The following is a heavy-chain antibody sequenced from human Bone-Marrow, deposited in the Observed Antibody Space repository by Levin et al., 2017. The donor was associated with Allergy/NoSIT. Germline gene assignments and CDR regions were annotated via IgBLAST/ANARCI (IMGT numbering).Heavy chain of an antibody. CDR2: VSGSGGAT. V-gene: IGHV3-23*01. CDR3: AKSYSSGWYVGGWFDP. Sequence: GGSLRLSCAASGFTFSSFAMNWVRQAPGKGLEWVAGVSGSGGATYYADPVKGRFIISRDNSKNTLYLQMNSLRAADTAVYFCAKSYSSGWYVGGWFDPWGQGTLVTVSS. CDR1: GFTFSSFA. J-gene: IGHJ5*02. D-gene: IGHD6-19*01.